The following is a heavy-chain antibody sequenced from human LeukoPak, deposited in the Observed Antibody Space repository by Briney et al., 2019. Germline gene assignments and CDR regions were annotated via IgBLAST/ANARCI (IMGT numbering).Heavy chain of an antibody. CDR2: IYTSGST. V-gene: IGHV4-4*07. CDR1: GGSISSYY. D-gene: IGHD4-17*01. J-gene: IGHJ4*02. CDR3: ARDMTRRYGDYFDY. Sequence: SETLSLTCTVPGGSISSYYWSWIRQPAGKGLEWIGRIYTSGSTNYNPSLKSRVTMSVDTSKNQFSLKLSSVTAADTAVYYCARDMTRRYGDYFDYWGQGTLVTVSS.